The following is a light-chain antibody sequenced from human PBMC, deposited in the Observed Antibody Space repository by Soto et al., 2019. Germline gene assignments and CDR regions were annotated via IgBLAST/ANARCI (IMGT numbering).Light chain of an antibody. V-gene: IGKV1-39*01. J-gene: IGKJ2*01. CDR1: QGMSTY. CDR2: DAS. Sequence: DSQMTQSPSSLSASVGDRVTITCRASQGMSTYLVWYQQRQGRAPKLLIYDASSLLSVVPSRFSGSGSGTDFTLTISSLQTEDFATYYCQQSYRTPYTFGQGTKLESK. CDR3: QQSYRTPYT.